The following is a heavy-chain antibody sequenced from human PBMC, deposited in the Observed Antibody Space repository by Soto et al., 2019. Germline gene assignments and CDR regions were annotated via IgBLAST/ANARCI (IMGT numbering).Heavy chain of an antibody. V-gene: IGHV4-30-2*01. CDR1: GGSINSGGYS. D-gene: IGHD6-19*01. CDR2: IYHSGST. Sequence: SETLSLTCTVSGGSINSGGYSWSWIRQPPGKGLEWIGYIYHSGSTYYNPSLKSRVTISLDRSKNHFSLKLSSVSAADTAVYYCARAQWLVLDYWGQGTLVTVSS. CDR3: ARAQWLVLDY. J-gene: IGHJ4*02.